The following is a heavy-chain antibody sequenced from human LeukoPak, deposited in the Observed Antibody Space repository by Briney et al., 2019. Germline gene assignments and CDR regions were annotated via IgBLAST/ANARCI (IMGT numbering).Heavy chain of an antibody. Sequence: ASVKVSCKASGYTFTSYGISWVRQAPGQGLGWMGWISAYNGNTNYAQKLQGRVTITTDTSTSTAYMELRSLRSDDTAVYYCARDTPRIYYDSSGFDLWGQGTLVTVSS. V-gene: IGHV1-18*01. CDR2: ISAYNGNT. J-gene: IGHJ4*02. D-gene: IGHD3-22*01. CDR3: ARDTPRIYYDSSGFDL. CDR1: GYTFTSYG.